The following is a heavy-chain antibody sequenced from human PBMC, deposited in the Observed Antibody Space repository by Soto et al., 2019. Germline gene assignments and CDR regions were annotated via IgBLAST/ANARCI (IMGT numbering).Heavy chain of an antibody. CDR2: ISGSGGST. Sequence: GAQSVFSEASGLSFSRYAMIRVRQAPGKGLEWVSAISGSGGSTYYADSVKGRFTISRDNSKNTLYLQMNSLRAEDTAVYYCAKDFSVTTAYFDYWGQGTLVTGSS. D-gene: IGHD4-17*01. V-gene: IGHV3-23*01. J-gene: IGHJ4*02. CDR1: GLSFSRYA. CDR3: AKDFSVTTAYFDY.